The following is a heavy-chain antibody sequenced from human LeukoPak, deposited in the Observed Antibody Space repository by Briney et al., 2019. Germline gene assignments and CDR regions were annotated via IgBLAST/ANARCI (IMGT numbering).Heavy chain of an antibody. CDR2: IYYSGST. CDR1: GGSISSYY. V-gene: IGHV4-59*01. J-gene: IGHJ3*02. Sequence: SETLSLTCTVSGGSISSYYWSWIRQPPGEGLEWIGYIYYSGSTNYNPSLKSRVTISVDTSKNRFSLKLSPVTAADTAVYYCARGGPFTMIVTDAFDIWGQGTMVTVSS. CDR3: ARGGPFTMIVTDAFDI. D-gene: IGHD3-22*01.